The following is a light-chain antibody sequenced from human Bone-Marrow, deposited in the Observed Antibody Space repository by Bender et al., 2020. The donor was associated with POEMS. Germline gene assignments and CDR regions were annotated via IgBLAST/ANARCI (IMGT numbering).Light chain of an antibody. V-gene: IGLV1-44*01. J-gene: IGLJ3*02. CDR1: SSNIGTNT. CDR3: NSVTTANTRV. CDR2: SNN. Sequence: QSVLTQPPSASGTPGQRVTISCSGSSSNIGTNTVNWYQHLPGTAPKLLIHSNNRRPSGVPDRFSGSKSGNTASLTISGLQAEDEADYYCNSVTTANTRVFGGGTKLTVL.